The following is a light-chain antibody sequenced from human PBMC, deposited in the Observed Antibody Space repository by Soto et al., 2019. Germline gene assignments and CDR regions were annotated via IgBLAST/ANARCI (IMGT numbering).Light chain of an antibody. J-gene: IGKJ1*01. CDR1: QSISRS. V-gene: IGKV1-5*01. CDR2: DAS. Sequence: DIQMTQSPSTLSASVGDRVTITCRASQSISRSLAWYQQKPGKAPKLLIYDASNLERGVSSRFSGSGSGTEFTLTISSLHPDDFATYYCQQYNGFSRTFGQGTKVEIK. CDR3: QQYNGFSRT.